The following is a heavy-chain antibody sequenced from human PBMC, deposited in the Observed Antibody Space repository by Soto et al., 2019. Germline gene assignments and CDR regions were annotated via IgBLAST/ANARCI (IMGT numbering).Heavy chain of an antibody. CDR1: GGTFSSYA. D-gene: IGHD3-22*01. CDR2: IIPIFGTA. Sequence: ASVKVSCKASGGTFSSYAISWVRQAPGQGLEWMGGIIPIFGTANYAQKFQGRVTITADESTSAAYMELSSLRSEDTAVYYCASSTMIVVPPPAWGQGTLVTVSS. V-gene: IGHV1-69*13. J-gene: IGHJ5*02. CDR3: ASSTMIVVPPPA.